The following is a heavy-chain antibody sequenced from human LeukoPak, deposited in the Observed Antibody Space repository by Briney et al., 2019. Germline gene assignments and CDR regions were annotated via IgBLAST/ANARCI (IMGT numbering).Heavy chain of an antibody. CDR1: GFTFSSYS. Sequence: GGSLRLSCAASGFTFSSYSMNWVRQAPGKGLEWVSSISSSSSYIYYADSVKGRFTISRDNAKNSLYLQMNSLRAEDTAVYYCARLGKWELLSGPDYWGQGTLVTVSS. CDR2: ISSSSSYI. V-gene: IGHV3-21*01. J-gene: IGHJ4*02. D-gene: IGHD1-26*01. CDR3: ARLGKWELLSGPDY.